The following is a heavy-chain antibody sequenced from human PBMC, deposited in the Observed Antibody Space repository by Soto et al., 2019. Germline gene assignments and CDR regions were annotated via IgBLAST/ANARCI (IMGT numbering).Heavy chain of an antibody. J-gene: IGHJ6*02. CDR1: GFTFSSYW. CDR3: ARTAVRSYYYYGMDV. D-gene: IGHD6-6*01. CDR2: INSDGSST. V-gene: IGHV3-74*01. Sequence: GGSLRLSCAASGFTFSSYWMHWVRQAPGKGLVWVSRINSDGSSTSYADSVKGRFTISRDNAKNTLYLQMNSLRAEDTAVYYCARTAVRSYYYYGMDVWGQGTTVTVSS.